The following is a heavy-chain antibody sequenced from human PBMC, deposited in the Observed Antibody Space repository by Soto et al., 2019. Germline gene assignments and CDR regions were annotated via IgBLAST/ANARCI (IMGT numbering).Heavy chain of an antibody. CDR3: AGIRRGGVRYYYMDV. D-gene: IGHD3-16*01. CDR2: MNPNSGNT. V-gene: IGHV1-8*01. J-gene: IGHJ6*03. Sequence: ASVKVSCKASGYTFTSYDINWVRQATGQGLEWMGWMNPNSGNTGYAQKFQGRVTMTRNTSISTAYMELTSLRSEDTAVYYCAGIRRGGVRYYYMDVWGKGTTVTVSS. CDR1: GYTFTSYD.